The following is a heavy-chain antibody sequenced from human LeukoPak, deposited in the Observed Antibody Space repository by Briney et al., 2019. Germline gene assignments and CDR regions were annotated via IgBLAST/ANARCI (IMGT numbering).Heavy chain of an antibody. Sequence: PGGSLRLSRAASGFTFSSYGTHWVCQAPGKGLEWVAVIWYDGSNKYYADSVKGRFTISRDNYKNTLYLQMNSLRAEDTAVYYCARSLEDYYYYGMDVWGKGTTVTVSS. CDR3: ARSLEDYYYYGMDV. V-gene: IGHV3-33*01. CDR1: GFTFSSYG. CDR2: IWYDGSNK. J-gene: IGHJ6*04. D-gene: IGHD3-3*01.